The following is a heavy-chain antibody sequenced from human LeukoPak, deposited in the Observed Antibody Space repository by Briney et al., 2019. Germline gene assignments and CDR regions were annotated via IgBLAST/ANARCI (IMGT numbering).Heavy chain of an antibody. CDR3: ATDRNSGKYYDY. Sequence: GGSLRLSCAASGFTLSSYSMNWVRQAPGKGLEWVSSISSSSSYIYYADSVKGRFTVSRDNAKNTLYLQMNSLRAEDTAVYYCATDRNSGKYYDYWGQGTLVTVSS. J-gene: IGHJ4*02. D-gene: IGHD1-26*01. CDR2: ISSSSSYI. CDR1: GFTLSSYS. V-gene: IGHV3-21*01.